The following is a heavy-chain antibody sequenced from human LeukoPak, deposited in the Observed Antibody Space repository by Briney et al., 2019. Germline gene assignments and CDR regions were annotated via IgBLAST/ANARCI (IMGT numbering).Heavy chain of an antibody. D-gene: IGHD6-19*01. Sequence: GGSLRLSCAASRFTFDDYAMHWVRQAPGKGLEWVSGISWNSGSIGYADSVKGRFTISRDNAKNSLYLQMNSLRAEDMALYYCAKDTSSGIAVAGTEGFDYWGQGTLVTVSS. CDR2: ISWNSGSI. CDR3: AKDTSSGIAVAGTEGFDY. J-gene: IGHJ4*02. CDR1: RFTFDDYA. V-gene: IGHV3-9*03.